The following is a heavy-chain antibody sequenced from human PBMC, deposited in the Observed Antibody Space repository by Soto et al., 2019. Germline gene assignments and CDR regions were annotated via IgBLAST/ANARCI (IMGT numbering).Heavy chain of an antibody. D-gene: IGHD2-2*02. V-gene: IGHV1-3*01. Sequence: GASVKVSCKASGYTFTSYAMHWVRQAPGQRLEWMGWINADNGNTKYAQKFQGRVTITTDTSTSTAYMELSSLRSEDTAVYYCARDGGSDIVVVPAAIPTPYNWFDPWGQGTLVTVSS. CDR2: INADNGNT. CDR3: ARDGGSDIVVVPAAIPTPYNWFDP. J-gene: IGHJ5*02. CDR1: GYTFTSYA.